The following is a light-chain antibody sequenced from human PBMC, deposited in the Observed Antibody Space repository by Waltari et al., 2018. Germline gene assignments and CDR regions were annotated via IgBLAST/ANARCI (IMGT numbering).Light chain of an antibody. CDR3: EAWDDSLSVLV. V-gene: IGLV1-47*01. J-gene: IGLJ3*02. CDR2: RNN. CDR1: SSNIGSSY. Sequence: QSVLTQPPSASGTPGQRVTISCSGSSSNIGSSYVYWYQQVPGTAPKLLIYRNNHRPSGVPDRFSGSKSGTSASLAISGLRSEDEADYYCEAWDDSLSVLVFGGGTKVTVL.